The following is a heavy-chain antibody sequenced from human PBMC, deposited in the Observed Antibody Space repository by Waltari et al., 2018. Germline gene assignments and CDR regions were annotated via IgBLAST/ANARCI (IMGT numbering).Heavy chain of an antibody. V-gene: IGHV3-53*01. J-gene: IGHJ4*02. CDR1: GFTVSSNY. Sequence: EVQLVESGGGLIQPGGSLRLSCAASGFTVSSNYMSWVRQAPGKGLEWVSVIYSGGSKYYADSVKGRFTISRDNSKNTLYLQMNSLRAEDTAVYYCARSPVGYTGPYYFDYWGQGTLVTVSS. D-gene: IGHD5-18*01. CDR2: IYSGGSK. CDR3: ARSPVGYTGPYYFDY.